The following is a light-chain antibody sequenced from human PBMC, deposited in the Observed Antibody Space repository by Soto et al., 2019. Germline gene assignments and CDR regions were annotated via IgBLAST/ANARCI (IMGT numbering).Light chain of an antibody. CDR1: QNVHIN. CDR2: GVS. CDR3: QQYETWPRT. V-gene: IGKV3-15*01. Sequence: TVMTQSPDTLSVSPGDIATLSCRSSQNVHINLAWYQQKPGQAPTLLIYGVSARAPGVPARFSGTGSGSEFTLTIRNLQSEDFGVYYCQQYETWPRTFGQGTKVAIQ. J-gene: IGKJ2*01.